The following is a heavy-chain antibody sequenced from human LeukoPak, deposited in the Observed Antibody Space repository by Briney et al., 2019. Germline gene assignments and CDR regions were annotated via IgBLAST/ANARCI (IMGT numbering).Heavy chain of an antibody. CDR3: ARGRFGEFTFDY. D-gene: IGHD3-10*01. CDR2: INHSGST. J-gene: IGHJ4*02. CDR1: GGSISSYY. Sequence: SETLSLTCTVSGGSISSYYWSWIRQPPGKGLEWIGEINHSGSTNYNPSLKSRVTISVDTSKNQFSLKLSSVTAADTAVYYCARGRFGEFTFDYWGQGTLVTVSS. V-gene: IGHV4-59*01.